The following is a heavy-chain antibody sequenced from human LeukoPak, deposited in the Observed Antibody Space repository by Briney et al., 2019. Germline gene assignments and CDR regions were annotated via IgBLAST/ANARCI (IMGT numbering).Heavy chain of an antibody. CDR1: GYSISSGYY. Sequence: SETLSLTCTVSGYSISSGYYWGWIRQPPGKGLEWIGSIYHSGSTNYNPSLKSRVTISVDTSKNQFSLKLSSVTAADTAVYYCARSMRTMIVVVMRGNWFDPWGQGTLVTVSS. J-gene: IGHJ5*02. CDR2: IYHSGST. CDR3: ARSMRTMIVVVMRGNWFDP. V-gene: IGHV4-38-2*02. D-gene: IGHD3-22*01.